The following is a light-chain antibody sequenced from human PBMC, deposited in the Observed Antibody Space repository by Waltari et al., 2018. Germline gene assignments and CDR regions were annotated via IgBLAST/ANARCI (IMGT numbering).Light chain of an antibody. Sequence: EIVLTQSPATLSLSPGERATLSCRASQGVRRYLAWYQQRPGQAPSLLIYAASNRATGIPARFSGSGSVTDFTLTISSLEPEDFAVYYCQQRSNWPLTFGGGTKVEIK. J-gene: IGKJ4*01. V-gene: IGKV3-11*01. CDR3: QQRSNWPLT. CDR1: QGVRRY. CDR2: AAS.